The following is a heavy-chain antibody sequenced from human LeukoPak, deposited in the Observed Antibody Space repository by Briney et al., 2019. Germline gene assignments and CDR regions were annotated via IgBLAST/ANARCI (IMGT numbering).Heavy chain of an antibody. CDR1: GFTFSSYA. D-gene: IGHD3-22*01. CDR3: AKGYYYDSSGHYRREQPNDAFDI. CDR2: ISGSGGST. V-gene: IGHV3-23*01. Sequence: GGSLRLSCAASGFTFSSYAMSWVRQAPGKGLEWVSAISGSGGSTYYADSVKGRFTISRDNSKNTLYLQMNSLRAEDTAVYYCAKGYYYDSSGHYRREQPNDAFDIWGQGTMVTLSS. J-gene: IGHJ3*02.